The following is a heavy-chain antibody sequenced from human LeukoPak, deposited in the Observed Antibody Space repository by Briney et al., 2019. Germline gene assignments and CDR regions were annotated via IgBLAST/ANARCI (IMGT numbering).Heavy chain of an antibody. CDR2: IKQDGSEK. CDR3: ASPYDFWSGDYYYYYGMDV. V-gene: IGHV3-7*01. Sequence: EGSLRLSCAASGFTFSSYWMSWVRQAPGKGLEWVANIKQDGSEKYYVDSVKGRFTISRDNAKDSLYLQMNSLRAEDTAVYYCASPYDFWSGDYYYYYGMDVWGQGTTVTVSS. J-gene: IGHJ6*02. D-gene: IGHD3-3*01. CDR1: GFTFSSYW.